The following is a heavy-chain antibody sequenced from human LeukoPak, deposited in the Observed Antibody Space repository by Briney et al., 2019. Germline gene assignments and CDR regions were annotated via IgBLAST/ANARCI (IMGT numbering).Heavy chain of an antibody. V-gene: IGHV1-24*01. CDR3: ATKKKVGGTKGYYFDY. CDR2: FDPEDGET. D-gene: IGHD6-19*01. J-gene: IGHJ4*02. Sequence: ASVTVSCKVSGYTLTELSMHWVRQAPGKGLEWMGGFDPEDGETIYAQKFQGRVTMTEDTSTDTAYMELSSLRSEDTAVYYCATKKKVGGTKGYYFDYWGQGTLVTVSS. CDR1: GYTLTELS.